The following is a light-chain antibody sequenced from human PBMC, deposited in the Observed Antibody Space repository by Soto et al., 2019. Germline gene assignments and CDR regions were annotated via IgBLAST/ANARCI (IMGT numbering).Light chain of an antibody. CDR1: SSDVGSYNL. CDR2: EGS. V-gene: IGLV2-23*01. CDR3: CSYAVSSTFV. Sequence: QSVLTQPASVSGSPGQSITISCTGTSSDVGSYNLVSWYQQHPGKAPKLMIYEGSKRPSGVSNRFSGSKSGNTASLTFSGLQAEDEADYYCCSYAVSSTFVFGTGTKVTVL. J-gene: IGLJ1*01.